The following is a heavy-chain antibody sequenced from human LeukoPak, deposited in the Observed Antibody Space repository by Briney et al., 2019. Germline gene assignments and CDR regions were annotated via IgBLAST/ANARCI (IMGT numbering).Heavy chain of an antibody. CDR1: GYTFTGYY. CDR2: INPDTGAT. J-gene: IGHJ6*02. CDR3: TRDHCSYINCYEDYYYGMDV. D-gene: IGHD2-2*01. Sequence: GASVKVSCKASGYTFTGYYMHWVRPAPGQGLEWMGWINPDTGATDIAQKFQGRVTMTRDTSISAAYMELSRLRSDDTAVYYCTRDHCSYINCYEDYYYGMDVWGQGTTVTVSS. V-gene: IGHV1-2*02.